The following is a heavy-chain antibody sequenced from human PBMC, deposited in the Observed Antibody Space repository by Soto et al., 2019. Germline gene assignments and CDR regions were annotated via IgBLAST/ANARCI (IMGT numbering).Heavy chain of an antibody. CDR3: ARDLAVALIDY. V-gene: IGHV4-59*01. Sequence: SETLSLTCTVSGGSISSYYWSWIRQPPGKGLEWIGYIYYSGSTNYNPSLKSRVTISVDTSKNQFSLKLSSVTAADTAVYYCARDLAVALIDYWGQGTLVTVS. CDR2: IYYSGST. J-gene: IGHJ4*02. D-gene: IGHD6-19*01. CDR1: GGSISSYY.